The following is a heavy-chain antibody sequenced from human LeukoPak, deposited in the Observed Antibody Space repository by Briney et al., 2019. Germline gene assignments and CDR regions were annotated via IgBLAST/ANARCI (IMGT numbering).Heavy chain of an antibody. Sequence: PGGSLSLSCAASGFTFSSYTMNWVRQAPGKGLEWVSYISSASSTIYYADSVKGRFTVSRDNAKNSLFLQMNSLRDEDTAVYYCARDRTFDYWGQGTLVTVSS. CDR2: ISSASSTI. V-gene: IGHV3-48*02. J-gene: IGHJ4*02. CDR3: ARDRTFDY. CDR1: GFTFSSYT.